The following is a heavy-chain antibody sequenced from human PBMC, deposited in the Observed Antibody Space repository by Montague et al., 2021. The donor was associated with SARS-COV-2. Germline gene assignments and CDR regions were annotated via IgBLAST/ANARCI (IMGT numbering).Heavy chain of an antibody. CDR1: GFTFSSYA. J-gene: IGHJ4*02. CDR3: AKEPAAGLASYFDY. D-gene: IGHD6-13*01. V-gene: IGHV3-23*03. Sequence: YLRLSCAASGFTFSSYAMTWVRQTPGKGLEWVSGIYSGGSSTYYADSVKGRLTIYNDNSKNTVYLQMNSLRAEDTAVYYCAKEPAAGLASYFDYWGQGTLVTVSS. CDR2: IYSGGSST.